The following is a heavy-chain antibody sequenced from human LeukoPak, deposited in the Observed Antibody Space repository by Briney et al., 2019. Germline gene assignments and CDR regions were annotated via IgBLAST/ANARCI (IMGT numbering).Heavy chain of an antibody. Sequence: GASVKVSCKASGYTFSNYGISWVRQAPGQGLEWMGIINPSGGSTSYAQKFQGRVTMTRDTSTSTVYMELSSLRSEDTAVYYCARGYVAGKISYWGQGTLVTVSS. CDR2: INPSGGST. CDR3: ARGYVAGKISY. J-gene: IGHJ4*02. D-gene: IGHD6-19*01. V-gene: IGHV1-46*01. CDR1: GYTFSNYG.